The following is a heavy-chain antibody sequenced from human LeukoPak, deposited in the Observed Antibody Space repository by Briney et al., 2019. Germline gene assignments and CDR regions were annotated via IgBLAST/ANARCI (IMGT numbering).Heavy chain of an antibody. J-gene: IGHJ3*02. D-gene: IGHD1-7*01. Sequence: SETLSLTCTVSGGSITTSSYYWGWVRQPPGKGLEWIGCTSHSGNTFYSPSLRSRLSISVDTSNSQFSLKLSSMTATDTAVYYCAKTTRASIRSAFDIWGQGTLVTVSS. CDR1: GGSITTSSYY. CDR3: AKTTRASIRSAFDI. CDR2: TSHSGNT. V-gene: IGHV4-39*01.